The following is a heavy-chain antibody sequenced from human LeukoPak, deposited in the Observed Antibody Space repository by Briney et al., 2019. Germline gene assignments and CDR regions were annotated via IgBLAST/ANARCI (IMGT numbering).Heavy chain of an antibody. CDR1: GGSVNNGNYY. CDR3: ARGRSNYYGMDV. V-gene: IGHV4-61*01. J-gene: IGHJ6*02. CDR2: IYYSGST. D-gene: IGHD1-26*01. Sequence: SETLSLTCTVSGGSVNNGNYYWTWIRQPPGKGLEWIGYIYYSGSTSYNTSLKSRVTISADTSENQFSLKVSSVTAADTAVYYCARGRSNYYGMDVWGQGTTVTVSS.